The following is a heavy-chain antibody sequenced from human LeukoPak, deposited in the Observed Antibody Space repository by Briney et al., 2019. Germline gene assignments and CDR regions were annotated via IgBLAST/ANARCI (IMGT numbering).Heavy chain of an antibody. V-gene: IGHV1-2*02. CDR1: RFTFTGYY. J-gene: IGHJ4*02. CDR3: ARDLDDSSGDDY. CDR2: INPDSGGA. Sequence: ASVKVSCKTSRFTFTGYYIHWVRQAPGQGFEWIGWINPDSGGADYAQKFQGRVTMTRDTSISTVYMELNSLTSDDTAVYYCARDLDDSSGDDYWGQGTLVTVSS. D-gene: IGHD3-22*01.